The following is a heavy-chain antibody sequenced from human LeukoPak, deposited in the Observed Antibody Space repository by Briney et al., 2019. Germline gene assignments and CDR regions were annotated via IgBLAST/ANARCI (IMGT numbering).Heavy chain of an antibody. CDR2: ISAYNGNT. CDR1: GGTFSSYA. J-gene: IGHJ4*02. Sequence: ASVKVSCKASGGTFSSYAISWVRQAPGQGLEWMGWISAYNGNTNYAQKLQGRVTMTTDTSTSTAYMELRSLRSDDTAVYYCARVGSSIAARLHDYWGQGTLVTVSS. V-gene: IGHV1-18*01. D-gene: IGHD6-6*01. CDR3: ARVGSSIAARLHDY.